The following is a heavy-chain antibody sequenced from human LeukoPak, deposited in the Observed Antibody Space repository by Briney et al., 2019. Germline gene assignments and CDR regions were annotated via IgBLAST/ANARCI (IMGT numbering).Heavy chain of an antibody. Sequence: SVKVSCKASGGTFSSYAISWVRQAPGRGLEWMGRIIPILGIANYAQKFQGRVTITADKSTSTAYMELSSLRSEDTAVYYCAREPADGVFDYWGQGTLVTVSS. D-gene: IGHD4-17*01. CDR2: IIPILGIA. V-gene: IGHV1-69*04. J-gene: IGHJ4*02. CDR1: GGTFSSYA. CDR3: AREPADGVFDY.